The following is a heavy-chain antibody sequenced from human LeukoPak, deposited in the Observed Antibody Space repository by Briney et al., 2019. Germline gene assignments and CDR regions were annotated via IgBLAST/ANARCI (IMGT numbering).Heavy chain of an antibody. D-gene: IGHD2-2*01. Sequence: GGSLRLSCAASGFTFSSYWMTWVRQAPGKGLVWVSHINSDGSWTSYADSVKGRFTISKDNAKNTVYLQMNNLRAEDTAVYYCVSFYETYWGRGTLVTVSS. CDR1: GFTFSSYW. CDR2: INSDGSWT. J-gene: IGHJ4*02. CDR3: VSFYETY. V-gene: IGHV3-74*01.